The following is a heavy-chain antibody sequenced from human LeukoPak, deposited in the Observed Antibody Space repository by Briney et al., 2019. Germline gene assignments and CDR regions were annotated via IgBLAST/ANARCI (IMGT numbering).Heavy chain of an antibody. Sequence: PAGGSLRLSCAASGFTFDDYGMHWVRQAPGKGLEWVSGIRWNSGSIGYADSVKGRFTISRDNSKNTLYLQMNSLRAEDTAVYYCAKARGLEWSVWYFDLWGRGTLVSVSS. CDR2: IRWNSGSI. V-gene: IGHV3-9*01. CDR1: GFTFDDYG. D-gene: IGHD3-3*01. CDR3: AKARGLEWSVWYFDL. J-gene: IGHJ2*01.